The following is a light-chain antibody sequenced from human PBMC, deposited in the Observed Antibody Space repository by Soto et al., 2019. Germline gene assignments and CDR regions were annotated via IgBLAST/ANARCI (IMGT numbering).Light chain of an antibody. V-gene: IGKV1-39*01. CDR3: QQTYTFPHT. Sequence: DIQMTQSPSSLSASVGDRVTISCRAGQAIDNSLNWYRQNPGKAPELLIYTVSNLHPGVPSGFSGSGSGTDFTLTISSLQPEDFATYFCQQTYTFPHTFGQVTKLEIK. CDR2: TVS. J-gene: IGKJ2*01. CDR1: QAIDNS.